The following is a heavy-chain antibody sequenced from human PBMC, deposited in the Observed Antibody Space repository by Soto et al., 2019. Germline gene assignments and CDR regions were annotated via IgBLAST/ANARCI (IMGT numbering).Heavy chain of an antibody. J-gene: IGHJ6*02. CDR1: GGTFSSYA. D-gene: IGHD6-19*01. Sequence: QVQLVQSGAEVKKPGSSVKVSCKASGGTFSSYAISWVRQAHGQGLEWMGGIIPIFGTANYAQKFQGRVTITADESTSTAYMELRSLRSEDTAVYYCARPIAVDGLYYYYGMDVWGQGTTVTVSS. CDR2: IIPIFGTA. V-gene: IGHV1-69*01. CDR3: ARPIAVDGLYYYYGMDV.